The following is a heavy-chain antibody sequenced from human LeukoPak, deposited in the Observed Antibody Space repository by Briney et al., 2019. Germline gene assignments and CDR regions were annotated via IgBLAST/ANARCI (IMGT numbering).Heavy chain of an antibody. J-gene: IGHJ4*02. Sequence: TSETLSLTCAVYGGSFSGYYWSWIRQPPGKGLEWIGEINHSGSTNYNPSLKSRVTISVDTSKNQFSLKLSSVTAADTAVYYCARAHSYYYDSSGYYWDYWGQGTLVTVSS. D-gene: IGHD3-22*01. V-gene: IGHV4-34*01. CDR1: GGSFSGYY. CDR3: ARAHSYYYDSSGYYWDY. CDR2: INHSGST.